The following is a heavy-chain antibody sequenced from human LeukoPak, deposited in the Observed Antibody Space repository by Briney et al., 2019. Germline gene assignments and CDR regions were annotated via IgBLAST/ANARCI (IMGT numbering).Heavy chain of an antibody. V-gene: IGHV4-39*07. CDR1: GGSISTSNYY. Sequence: SETLSLTCTVSGGSISTSNYYWGWIRQPPGKGLEWIGNIFYSGSTYYSPSLKSRVTISVDTSKNQFSLKLSSVTAADTAVYYCARDVGGYSYGYRPTELYWYFDLWGRGTLVTVSS. D-gene: IGHD5-18*01. J-gene: IGHJ2*01. CDR3: ARDVGGYSYGYRPTELYWYFDL. CDR2: IFYSGST.